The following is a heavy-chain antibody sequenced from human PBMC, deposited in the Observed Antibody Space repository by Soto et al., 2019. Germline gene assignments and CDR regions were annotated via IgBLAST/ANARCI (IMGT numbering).Heavy chain of an antibody. V-gene: IGHV3-7*01. J-gene: IGHJ4*02. D-gene: IGHD3-10*01. Sequence: EVQLVESGGGLVQPGGSLRLSCAASGSTFSSYWMSWVRQAPGKGLEWVANVNQDGGEKFYVGSVKGRFTISRDNAMNSLYLQMNSLRAEDTAVYYCARGRPVPYWGQGTLVTVSS. CDR2: VNQDGGEK. CDR3: ARGRPVPY. CDR1: GSTFSSYW.